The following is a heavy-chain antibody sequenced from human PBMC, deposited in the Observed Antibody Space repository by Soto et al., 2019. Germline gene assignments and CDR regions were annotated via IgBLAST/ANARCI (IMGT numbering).Heavy chain of an antibody. Sequence: SETLSLTCTVSGGSLSSYYWTWIRQSPGKGLEWIGYVYFSGNTNYNPSLKSRVAISIDTSKNQFSLRLASVTAADTAFYYCGSVRPSGCVLSWGQGTQVTVSS. CDR1: GGSLSSYY. D-gene: IGHD6-25*01. J-gene: IGHJ5*02. V-gene: IGHV4-59*01. CDR2: VYFSGNT. CDR3: GSVRPSGCVLS.